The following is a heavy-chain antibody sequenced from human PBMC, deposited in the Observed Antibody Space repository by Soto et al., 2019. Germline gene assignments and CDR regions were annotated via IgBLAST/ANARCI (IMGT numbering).Heavy chain of an antibody. CDR2: IIPMFGTP. Sequence: QVQLVQSGAAVRKPGSSVKVSCKASGGTFDTYAVSWVRQAPGQGLEWMGGIIPMFGTPYYGQRLQGRVTISADESTGTAYMELSSLRSEDTAVYYCARDRDFGNYFDSAYWGQGTLVTVSS. CDR1: GGTFDTYA. D-gene: IGHD1-26*01. V-gene: IGHV1-69*01. J-gene: IGHJ4*02. CDR3: ARDRDFGNYFDSAY.